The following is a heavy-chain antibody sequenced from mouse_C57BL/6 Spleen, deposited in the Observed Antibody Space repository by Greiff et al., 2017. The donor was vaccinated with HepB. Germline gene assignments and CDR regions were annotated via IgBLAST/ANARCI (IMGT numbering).Heavy chain of an antibody. Sequence: EVKVVESGGGLVKPGGSLKLSCAASGFTFSSYAMSWVRQTPEKRLEWVATISDGGSYTYYPDNVKGRFTISRDNAKNNLYLQMSHLKSEDTAMYYCARDLDYDAFDYWGQGTTLTVSS. V-gene: IGHV5-4*01. J-gene: IGHJ2*01. D-gene: IGHD2-4*01. CDR1: GFTFSSYA. CDR2: ISDGGSYT. CDR3: ARDLDYDAFDY.